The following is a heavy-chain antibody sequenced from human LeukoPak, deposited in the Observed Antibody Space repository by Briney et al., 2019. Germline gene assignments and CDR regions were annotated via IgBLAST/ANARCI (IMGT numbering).Heavy chain of an antibody. CDR2: IWHDGSNK. J-gene: IGHJ4*02. V-gene: IGHV3-33*01. Sequence: GGSLRLSCAASGFTFSSYGMHWVRQAPGKGLEWVAVIWHDGSNKYYADSVKGRFTISRDNSKNTLYLQMNSLRAEDTAVYYCAAGKGLWFGESPLDYWGQGTLVTVSS. CDR3: AAGKGLWFGESPLDY. D-gene: IGHD3-10*01. CDR1: GFTFSSYG.